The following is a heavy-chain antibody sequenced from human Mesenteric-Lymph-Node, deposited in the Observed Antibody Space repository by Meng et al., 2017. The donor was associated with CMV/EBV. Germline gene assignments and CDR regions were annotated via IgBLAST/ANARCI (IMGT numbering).Heavy chain of an antibody. CDR1: GYRFTNYW. Sequence: GESLKISCQGSGYRFTNYWIGWVRQMPGQGMEWMGIILPGDSDTTYSPSFQGQVTISADMFTSTAYLQWSSLKASDTAMYYCAIYSGLNNFNYWGQGTLVTVSS. J-gene: IGHJ4*02. V-gene: IGHV5-51*01. CDR3: AIYSGLNNFNY. D-gene: IGHD5-12*01. CDR2: ILPGDSDT.